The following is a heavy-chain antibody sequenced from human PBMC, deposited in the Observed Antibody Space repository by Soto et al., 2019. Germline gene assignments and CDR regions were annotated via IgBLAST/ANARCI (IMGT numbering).Heavy chain of an antibody. V-gene: IGHV3-48*02. CDR2: IISGSRSI. D-gene: IGHD6-19*01. CDR3: ASSSGALDY. J-gene: IGHJ4*02. Sequence: EVQLVESGGGLVQPGGSLRLSCAASGLTFSSYSMNWVRQAPGKGLEWLSYIISGSRSIYYADSVRGRFTISRDNAKNSLHLQMNSLRDEDTAVYYCASSSGALDYWGQGTLVTVSS. CDR1: GLTFSSYS.